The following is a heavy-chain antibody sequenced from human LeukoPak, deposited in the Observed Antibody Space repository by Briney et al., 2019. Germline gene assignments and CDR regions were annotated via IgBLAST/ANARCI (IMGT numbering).Heavy chain of an antibody. CDR2: IGVTGDT. D-gene: IGHD3-16*02. Sequence: GGSLRLSCAASGFTFSKDDFHWVRQAPGKGLEWVAAIGVTGDTYYADSVKGRFTISRDNAKNSLYLQMNSLRAEDTAVYYCAKEGDNTGYRYFDDWGQGTLVTVSS. CDR3: AKEGDNTGYRYFDD. V-gene: IGHV3-13*01. J-gene: IGHJ4*02. CDR1: GFTFSKDD.